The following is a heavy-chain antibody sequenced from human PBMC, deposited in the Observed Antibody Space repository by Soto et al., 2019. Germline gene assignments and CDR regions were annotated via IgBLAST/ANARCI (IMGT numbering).Heavy chain of an antibody. Sequence: GGSLRLSCAASGFTFSSYGMHWVRQAPGKGLEWVAVISYDGSNKYYADSVKGRFTISRDNSKNTLYLQMNSLRAEDTAVYYFVKDGKLRFFDWLTGWFDPWGKETLVTFPS. CDR2: ISYDGSNK. J-gene: IGHJ5*02. V-gene: IGHV3-30*18. D-gene: IGHD3-3*01. CDR1: GFTFSSYG. CDR3: VKDGKLRFFDWLTGWFDP.